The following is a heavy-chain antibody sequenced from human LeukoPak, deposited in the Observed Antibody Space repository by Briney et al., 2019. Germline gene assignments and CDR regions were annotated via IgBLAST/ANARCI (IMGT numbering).Heavy chain of an antibody. D-gene: IGHD2-2*01. Sequence: PSETLSLTCAVYGGSFSGCYWSWIRQPPGKGLEWIGEINHSGNTNYNPSLKSRVTISVDTSKNQFSLQLSSVTAADTAVYYCARGLGYCSSTSCSFDYWGQGTLVTVSS. CDR3: ARGLGYCSSTSCSFDY. J-gene: IGHJ4*02. CDR2: INHSGNT. CDR1: GGSFSGCY. V-gene: IGHV4-34*01.